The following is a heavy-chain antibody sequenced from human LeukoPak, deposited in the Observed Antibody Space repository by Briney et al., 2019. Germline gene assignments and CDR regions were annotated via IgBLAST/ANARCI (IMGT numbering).Heavy chain of an antibody. CDR2: INHSGST. Sequence: SETLSLTCAVYGGSFSGYYWSWIRQPPGKGLEWIGEINHSGSTYYNPSLKSRVTISVDTSKNQFSLKLSSVTAADTAVYYCAREVAYYDSSGSKYYYYGMDVWGQGTTVTVSS. J-gene: IGHJ6*02. V-gene: IGHV4-34*01. CDR1: GGSFSGYY. D-gene: IGHD3-22*01. CDR3: AREVAYYDSSGSKYYYYGMDV.